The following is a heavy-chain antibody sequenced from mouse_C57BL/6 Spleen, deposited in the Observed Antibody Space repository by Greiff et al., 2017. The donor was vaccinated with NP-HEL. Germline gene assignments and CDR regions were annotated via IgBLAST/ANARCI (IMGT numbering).Heavy chain of an antibody. J-gene: IGHJ4*01. CDR1: GYAFSSSW. V-gene: IGHV1-82*01. D-gene: IGHD4-1*01. CDR2: IYPGDGDT. CDR3: ARRELGKGAMDY. Sequence: VQRVESGPELVKPGASVKISCKASGYAFSSSWMNWVKQRPGKGLEWIGRIYPGDGDTNYNGKFKGKATLTADKSSSTAYMQLSSLTSEDSAVYVCARRELGKGAMDYWGQGTSVTVSS.